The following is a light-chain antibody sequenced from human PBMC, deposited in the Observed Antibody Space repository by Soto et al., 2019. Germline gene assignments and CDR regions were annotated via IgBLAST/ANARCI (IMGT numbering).Light chain of an antibody. CDR1: NIESKS. CDR3: QVWDSDNNPFYV. CDR2: DDS. Sequence: SYELTQPPSVSVAPGQTARITCGGYNIESKSVNWYQQKPGQAPVLVVYDDSDRPSGIPERFSGSNSGNTATLIINTAEAGDEADYYCQVWDSDNNPFYVFGAGTKVTVL. V-gene: IGLV3-21*02. J-gene: IGLJ1*01.